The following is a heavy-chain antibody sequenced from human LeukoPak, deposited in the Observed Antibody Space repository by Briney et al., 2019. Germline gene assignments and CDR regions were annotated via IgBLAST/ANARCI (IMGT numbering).Heavy chain of an antibody. V-gene: IGHV1-2*04. CDR2: ITPRNGGT. CDR3: AGRPDTAMVAIFDY. D-gene: IGHD5-18*01. CDR1: GYTFTGYY. Sequence: ASVKVSCKASGYTFTGYYIHWVRQAPGQGLEWMGWITPRNGGTNYAQKFQAWVTLTRDTSISTAYLELSRLSFDDTAIYYCAGRPDTAMVAIFDYWGQGTLVTVSS. J-gene: IGHJ4*02.